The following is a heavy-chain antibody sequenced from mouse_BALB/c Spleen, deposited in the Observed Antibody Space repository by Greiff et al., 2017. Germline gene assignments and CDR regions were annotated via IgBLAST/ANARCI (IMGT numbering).Heavy chain of an antibody. CDR2: ISYSGST. J-gene: IGHJ3*01. D-gene: IGHD2-1*01. CDR3: ARWDGNYDWFAY. Sequence: EVMLVESGPSLVKPSQTLSLTCSVTGDSITSGYWNWIRKFPGNKLEYMGYISYSGSTYYNPSLKSRISITRDTSKNQYYLQLNSVTTEDTATYYCARWDGNYDWFAYWGQGTLVTVSA. CDR1: GDSITSGY. V-gene: IGHV3-8*02.